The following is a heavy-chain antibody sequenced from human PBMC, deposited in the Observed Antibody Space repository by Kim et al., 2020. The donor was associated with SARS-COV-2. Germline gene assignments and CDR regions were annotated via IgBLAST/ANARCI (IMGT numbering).Heavy chain of an antibody. CDR2: INHSGST. J-gene: IGHJ3*02. CDR1: GGSFSGYY. D-gene: IGHD3-22*01. V-gene: IGHV4-34*01. Sequence: SETLSLTCAVYGGSFSGYYWSWIRQPPGKGLEWIGEINHSGSTNYNPSLKSRVTISVDTSKNQFSLKLSSVTAADTAVYYCARARITMIVVVTSTMHAFDIWGQGTMVTVSS. CDR3: ARARITMIVVVTSTMHAFDI.